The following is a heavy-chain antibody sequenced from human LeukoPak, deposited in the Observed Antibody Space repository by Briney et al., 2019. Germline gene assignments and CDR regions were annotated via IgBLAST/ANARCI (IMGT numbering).Heavy chain of an antibody. Sequence: GGSLRLSCAASGFTFSSYSMNWVRQAPGKGLEWVSGISGSGGSTYYADSVKGRFTISRDNSKNTLYLQMNSLRAEDTAVYYCAKGLRSFYYDSSGYDTYYFDYWGQGTLVTVSS. CDR2: ISGSGGST. V-gene: IGHV3-23*01. CDR1: GFTFSSYS. D-gene: IGHD3-22*01. J-gene: IGHJ4*02. CDR3: AKGLRSFYYDSSGYDTYYFDY.